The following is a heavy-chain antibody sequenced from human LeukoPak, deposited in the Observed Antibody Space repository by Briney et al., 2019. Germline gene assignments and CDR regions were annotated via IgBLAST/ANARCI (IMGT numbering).Heavy chain of an antibody. V-gene: IGHV3-66*02. J-gene: IGHJ3*02. CDR2: IYSGGST. CDR1: GFTVSSNY. CDR3: ARDQTVATDAAFDI. Sequence: GGSLRLSCAASGFTVSSNYMSWVRQAPGKGLEWVSVIYSGGSTYYADSVKGRFTISRDNSKNTLYLRMNSLRAEDTAVYYCARDQTVATDAAFDIWGQGTMVTVSS. D-gene: IGHD4-23*01.